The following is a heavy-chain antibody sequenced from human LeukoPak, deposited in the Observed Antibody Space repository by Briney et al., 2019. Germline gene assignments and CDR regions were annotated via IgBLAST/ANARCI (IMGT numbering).Heavy chain of an antibody. V-gene: IGHV1-69*06. CDR3: AQEVPRAGNWFDP. CDR1: GGTFSSYA. Sequence: SVKVSCKASGGTFSSYAISWVRQAPGQGLEWMGGIIPIFGTANYAQKFQGRVTITADKSTSTAYMELSSLRSEDTAVYYCAQEVPRAGNWFDPWGQGTLVTVSS. D-gene: IGHD1-14*01. J-gene: IGHJ5*02. CDR2: IIPIFGTA.